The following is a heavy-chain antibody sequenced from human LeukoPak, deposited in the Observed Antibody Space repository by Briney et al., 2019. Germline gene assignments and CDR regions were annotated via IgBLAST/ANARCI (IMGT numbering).Heavy chain of an antibody. J-gene: IGHJ4*02. CDR1: GYTFSSCA. Sequence: ASVKVSCKASGYTFSSCANNWVRQAPGQGLEYMGWIDTKTGNPTYAQGFTGRFAFSLDTSVSTAYLQISSLKAEDTAVYYCAIHPSDSSGYFSYWGQGALVTVSS. D-gene: IGHD3-22*01. V-gene: IGHV7-4-1*02. CDR2: IDTKTGNP. CDR3: AIHPSDSSGYFSY.